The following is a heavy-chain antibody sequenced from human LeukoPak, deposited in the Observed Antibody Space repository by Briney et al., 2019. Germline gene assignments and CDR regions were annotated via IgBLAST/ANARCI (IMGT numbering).Heavy chain of an antibody. Sequence: GGSLRLSCAASEFTFRTYWMTWVRQAPGKGLEWVANINHDGSERYYADSVKGRFTISRDNAKNSLYLQMNSLRAEDTAVYYCVRDISPRSSSGWVDAFDIWGQGTLVTVSS. CDR1: EFTFRTYW. CDR2: INHDGSER. CDR3: VRDISPRSSSGWVDAFDI. J-gene: IGHJ3*02. D-gene: IGHD6-19*01. V-gene: IGHV3-7*01.